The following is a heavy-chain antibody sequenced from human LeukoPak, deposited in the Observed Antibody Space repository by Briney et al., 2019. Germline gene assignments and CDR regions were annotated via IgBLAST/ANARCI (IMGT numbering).Heavy chain of an antibody. V-gene: IGHV1-2*02. D-gene: IGHD1-26*01. CDR1: GYTFTGYY. Sequence: GASVKVSCKASGYTFTGYYMHWVRQAPGQGLEWMGWINPNSGGTNYAQKFQGRVTMTRDTSISTAYMELSRLRSDDTAVYYCVRDTSGSYYYFDYWGQGTLVTVSS. CDR3: VRDTSGSYYYFDY. CDR2: INPNSGGT. J-gene: IGHJ4*02.